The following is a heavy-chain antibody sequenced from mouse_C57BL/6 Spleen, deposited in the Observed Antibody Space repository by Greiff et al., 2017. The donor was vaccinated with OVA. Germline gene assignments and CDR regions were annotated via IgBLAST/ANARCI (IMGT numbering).Heavy chain of an antibody. Sequence: QVQLKESGAELVKPGASVKISCKASGYAFSSYWMNWVKQRPGKGLEWIGQIYPGDGDTNYNGKFKGKATLTADKSSSTAYMQLSSLTSEDSAVYFCARSDDYWFAYWGQGTLVTVSA. J-gene: IGHJ3*01. D-gene: IGHD2-4*01. CDR1: GYAFSSYW. CDR3: ARSDDYWFAY. CDR2: IYPGDGDT. V-gene: IGHV1-80*01.